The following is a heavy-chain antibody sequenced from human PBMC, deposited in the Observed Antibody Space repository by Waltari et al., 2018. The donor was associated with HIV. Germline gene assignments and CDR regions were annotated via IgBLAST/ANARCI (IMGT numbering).Heavy chain of an antibody. J-gene: IGHJ5*01. CDR2: IHSDGRT. CDR1: GFSVSNHS. CDR3: ARGTNGKWEFGF. V-gene: IGHV3-53*01. D-gene: IGHD1-26*01. Sequence: EVQLVESGGGLIQPGGSLRLSCAISGFSVSNHSVLWVRQAPGKGLEWVSIIHSDGRTFYADSVKGRLTISRDISKNTVYLQMNSLTAEDTAVYSCARGTNGKWEFGFWGQGTLVTVSS.